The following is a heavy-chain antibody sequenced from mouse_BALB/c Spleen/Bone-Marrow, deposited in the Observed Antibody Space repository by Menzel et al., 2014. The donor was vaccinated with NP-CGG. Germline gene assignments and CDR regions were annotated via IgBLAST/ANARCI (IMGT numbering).Heavy chain of an antibody. Sequence: QVHVKQSGAELVRPGSSVKISCKASGYAFSSYWTNWVRQRPGQGLEWIGQIYPGDGDTNYNGKFKGKATLTADRSSSTAYMQLSSLTSEDSAAYFCARTPWFAYWGQGTLVTVSA. CDR2: IYPGDGDT. CDR1: GYAFSSYW. J-gene: IGHJ3*01. V-gene: IGHV1-80*01. CDR3: ARTPWFAY.